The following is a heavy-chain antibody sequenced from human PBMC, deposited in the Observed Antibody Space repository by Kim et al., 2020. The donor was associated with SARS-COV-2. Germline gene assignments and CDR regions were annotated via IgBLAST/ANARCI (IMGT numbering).Heavy chain of an antibody. CDR2: IIPIFGTA. Sequence: SVKVSCKASGGTFSSYAISWVRQAPGQGLEWMGGIIPIFGTANYAQKFQGRVTITADESTSTAYMELSSLRSEDTAVYYCARGTNDIVVVVAATTYGMDVWGQGTTVTVSS. CDR1: GGTFSSYA. V-gene: IGHV1-69*13. CDR3: ARGTNDIVVVVAATTYGMDV. J-gene: IGHJ6*02. D-gene: IGHD2-15*01.